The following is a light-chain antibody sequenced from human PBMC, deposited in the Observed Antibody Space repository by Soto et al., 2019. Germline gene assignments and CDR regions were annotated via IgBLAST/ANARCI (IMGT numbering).Light chain of an antibody. CDR1: QSVGTN. J-gene: IGKJ5*01. CDR2: GAA. CDR3: QQYGSSLFT. V-gene: IGKV3-20*01. Sequence: EIVMTQSPVILSVSPGERATLSCRASQSVGTNLAWYQQKPGQAPRLLISGAATRATGIPARFSGRGSGTEFTLTISRLEPEDFAVYYCQQYGSSLFTFGQGTRLEIK.